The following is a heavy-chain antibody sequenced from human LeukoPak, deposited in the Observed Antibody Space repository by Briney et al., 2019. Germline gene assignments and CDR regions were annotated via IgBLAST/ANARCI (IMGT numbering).Heavy chain of an antibody. CDR2: VYHSGTT. D-gene: IGHD1-7*01. Sequence: SGTLSLTCTVSGGSIISSDYYWGWIRQPPGQALEWIGNVYHSGTTYYNPSLKSRVTISVDTAKNQFSLNLNSVTAADTAVYYCATIVVNWNYMNYWGRGVLVTVSS. J-gene: IGHJ4*02. CDR3: ATIVVNWNYMNY. CDR1: GGSIISSDYY. V-gene: IGHV4-39*07.